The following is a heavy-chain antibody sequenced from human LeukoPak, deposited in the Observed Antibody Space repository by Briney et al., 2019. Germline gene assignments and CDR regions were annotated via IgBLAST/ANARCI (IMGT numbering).Heavy chain of an antibody. V-gene: IGHV3-30*18. CDR1: GFTFRDYG. J-gene: IGHJ3*02. CDR2: ISYDGSKE. CDR3: AKSPKIRITMIVVVPGDAFDI. Sequence: GGSLRLSCAASGFTFRDYGMHWVRQAPGKGLEWLAVISYDGSKEYYADSVKGRFIISRDNSKNTLYLQMNSLRAEDTAVYYCAKSPKIRITMIVVVPGDAFDIWGQGTMVTVSS. D-gene: IGHD3-22*01.